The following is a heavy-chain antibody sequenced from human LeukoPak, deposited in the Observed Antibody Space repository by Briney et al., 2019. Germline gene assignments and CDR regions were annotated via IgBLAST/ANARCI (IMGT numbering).Heavy chain of an antibody. CDR3: AGVQDIVVVPAASN. CDR1: GGTFSSYT. D-gene: IGHD2-2*01. V-gene: IGHV1-69*02. J-gene: IGHJ4*02. CDR2: IIPILGIA. Sequence: SVKVSCKASGGTFSSYTISWVRQAPGQGLEWMGRIIPILGIANYAQKFHGRVTITADKSTSTAYMELSSLRSEATAVYYCAGVQDIVVVPAASNWGQGTLVTVSS.